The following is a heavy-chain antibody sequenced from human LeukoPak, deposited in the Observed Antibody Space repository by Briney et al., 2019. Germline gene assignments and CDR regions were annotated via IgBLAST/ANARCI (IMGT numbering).Heavy chain of an antibody. CDR3: ARVESAAGLDY. CDR1: GGSISSSRDY. J-gene: IGHJ4*02. D-gene: IGHD1-14*01. V-gene: IGHV4-39*07. Sequence: SETLSLTCTVSGGSISSSRDYWAWIRQPPGKGLEWIANIYYSGSTYYSPSLKSRVTISVDTSKNQFSLKLSSVTAADTAVYYCARVESAAGLDYWGQGTLVTVSS. CDR2: IYYSGST.